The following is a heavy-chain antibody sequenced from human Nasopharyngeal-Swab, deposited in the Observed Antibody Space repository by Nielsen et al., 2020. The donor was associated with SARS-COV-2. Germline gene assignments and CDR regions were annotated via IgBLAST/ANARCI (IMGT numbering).Heavy chain of an antibody. V-gene: IGHV4-59*13. CDR3: ARLSYDFWSGYFAY. CDR1: GGSISSYY. Sequence: SETLSLTCTVSGGSISSYYWSWIRQPPGKGLEWIGYIYYSGSTNYNPSLKSRVTISVDTSKNQFCLKLSSVTAADTAVYYCARLSYDFWSGYFAYWGQGTLVTVSS. J-gene: IGHJ4*02. CDR2: IYYSGST. D-gene: IGHD3-3*01.